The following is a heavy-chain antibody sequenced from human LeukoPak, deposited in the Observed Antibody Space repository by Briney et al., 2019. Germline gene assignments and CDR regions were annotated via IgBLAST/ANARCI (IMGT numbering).Heavy chain of an antibody. D-gene: IGHD2-15*01. CDR1: GFTFGDYA. CDR3: TRVVDHFDY. J-gene: IGHJ4*02. CDR2: IRSKAYGGTT. Sequence: PGGSLRLSCTASGFTFGDYAMSWVRQAPGKGLEWVGFIRSKAYGGTTEYAASVKGRFTISRDDSKSIAYLQMNSLKTEDTAVYYCTRVVDHFDYWGQGTLVTVSS. V-gene: IGHV3-49*04.